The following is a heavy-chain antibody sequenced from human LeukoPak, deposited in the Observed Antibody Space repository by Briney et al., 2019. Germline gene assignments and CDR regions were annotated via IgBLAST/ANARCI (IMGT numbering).Heavy chain of an antibody. J-gene: IGHJ3*02. CDR1: GLTFSRYW. V-gene: IGHV3-7*03. CDR2: IKQDESEK. CDR3: ARGLAVTARGSFDI. D-gene: IGHD6-19*01. Sequence: PGGSLRLSCAASGLTFSRYWITWVRQAPGKGLEWVANIKQDESEKYYVDSVKGRFTISRDNAKNSLYLQMNSLRAEDTAVYYCARGLAVTARGSFDIWGQGTMVTVSS.